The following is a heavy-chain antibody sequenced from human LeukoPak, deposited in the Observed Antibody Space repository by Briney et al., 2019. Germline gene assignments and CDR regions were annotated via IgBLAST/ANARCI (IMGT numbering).Heavy chain of an antibody. CDR2: ISSSSSDI. J-gene: IGHJ3*02. CDR3: ARGRDHGFDI. CDR1: GLAFSASA. Sequence: PGGSLRLSCAASGLAFSASAMNWVRQTPGKGLEWLSFISSSSSDIYYGDSVRGRFTISRDNAKNSLYLQMNSLRAEDTAIYFGARGRDHGFDIWGQGTTVTVSS. V-gene: IGHV3-48*01.